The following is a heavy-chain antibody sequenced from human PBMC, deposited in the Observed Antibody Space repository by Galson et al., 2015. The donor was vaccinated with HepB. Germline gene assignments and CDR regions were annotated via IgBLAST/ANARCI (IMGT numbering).Heavy chain of an antibody. J-gene: IGHJ5*02. CDR1: GYSFTNHW. CDR2: IDPSDSYT. V-gene: IGHV5-10-1*01. CDR3: ARHGVEASGTGWFDP. D-gene: IGHD6-13*01. Sequence: QSGAEVKKPGESLKISCKLSGYSFTNHWISWVRQMPGKGLEWMGRIDPSDSYTNYSPSFQGHVTISIDSSISTAYLQWSSLKASDTAIYYCARHGVEASGTGWFDPWGQGTLVTVSS.